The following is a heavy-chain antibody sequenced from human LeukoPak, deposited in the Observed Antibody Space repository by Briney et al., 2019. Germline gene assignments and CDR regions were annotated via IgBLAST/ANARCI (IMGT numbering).Heavy chain of an antibody. CDR1: GFTLSNYA. D-gene: IGHD1-26*01. Sequence: GGSLRLSCAAPGFTLSNYAMSWVRQAPGKGLEWVSGFNGSGDRTYYADSVKGRFTISRDNSKNTLYLQMNNLRAGDTAVYYCARRGSYYPFDYWGQGTLVTVSS. J-gene: IGHJ4*02. V-gene: IGHV3-23*01. CDR2: FNGSGDRT. CDR3: ARRGSYYPFDY.